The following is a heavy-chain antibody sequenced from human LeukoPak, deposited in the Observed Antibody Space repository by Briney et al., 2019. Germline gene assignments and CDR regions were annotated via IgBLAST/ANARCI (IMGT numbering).Heavy chain of an antibody. Sequence: ASVKVSCKASGYTFTSYYMHWVRQAPGQGLEWMGIINPSGGSTSYAQKFQGRVTMTRDTSTSTVYMELSSLRSEDTAVYYCASRYSSGGPRRLYGMDVWGQGTTVTVSS. CDR1: GYTFTSYY. D-gene: IGHD6-19*01. CDR2: INPSGGST. V-gene: IGHV1-46*01. CDR3: ASRYSSGGPRRLYGMDV. J-gene: IGHJ6*02.